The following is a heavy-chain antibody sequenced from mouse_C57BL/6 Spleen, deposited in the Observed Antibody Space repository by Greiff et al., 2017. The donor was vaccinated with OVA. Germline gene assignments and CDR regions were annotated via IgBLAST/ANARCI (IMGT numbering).Heavy chain of an antibody. Sequence: EVQLVESGGGLVKPGGSLKLSCAASGFTFSDYGMHWVRQAPEKGLEWVAYISSGSSTLYYADTVKGRFTLSRYNATNTLFLQMTRLRSEDTAMYYCARPDYDYDRFAYWGQGTLVTVSA. CDR3: ARPDYDYDRFAY. CDR1: GFTFSDYG. D-gene: IGHD2-4*01. CDR2: ISSGSSTL. J-gene: IGHJ3*01. V-gene: IGHV5-17*01.